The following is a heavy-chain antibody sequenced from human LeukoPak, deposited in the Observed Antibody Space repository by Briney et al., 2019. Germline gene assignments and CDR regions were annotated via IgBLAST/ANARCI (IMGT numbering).Heavy chain of an antibody. V-gene: IGHV1-18*01. J-gene: IGHJ4*02. Sequence: ASVKVSCKASGYTFTNYGFSWVRQAPGQGLEWMGWISAYNGNTNYAQKLQGRVTLTTDTSTSTAYVDLRSLRSDDTAVYYCARGPGGILTGYYDYWGQGTLVTVSS. D-gene: IGHD3-9*01. CDR2: ISAYNGNT. CDR1: GYTFTNYG. CDR3: ARGPGGILTGYYDY.